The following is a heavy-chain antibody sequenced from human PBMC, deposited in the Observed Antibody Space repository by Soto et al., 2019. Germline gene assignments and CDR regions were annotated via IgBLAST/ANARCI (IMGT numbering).Heavy chain of an antibody. D-gene: IGHD6-19*01. CDR3: AKGSSGWYERFDY. Sequence: EVQLLESGGGLVQPGGSLRLSCAASGVTFSSYAMSWVRQAPGKGLEWVSTISGSGGSTYYADSVKGRFPISSDNSKHTLYLQMNSLRADDTAVYYCAKGSSGWYERFDYWGHGTLVTVSS. J-gene: IGHJ4*01. CDR2: ISGSGGST. CDR1: GVTFSSYA. V-gene: IGHV3-23*01.